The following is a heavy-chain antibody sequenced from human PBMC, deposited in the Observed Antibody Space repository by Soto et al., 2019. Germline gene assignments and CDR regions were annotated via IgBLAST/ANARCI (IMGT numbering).Heavy chain of an antibody. Sequence: KPSETLSLTCAVYGGSFSGYYWSWIRQPPGKGLEWIGEINHSGSTNYNPSLKSRVTISVDTSKNQFSLKLSSVTAADTAVYYCASPGGYGHCYGSGSAMGYWGQGTLVTVSS. V-gene: IGHV4-34*01. D-gene: IGHD3-10*01. J-gene: IGHJ4*02. CDR3: ASPGGYGHCYGSGSAMGY. CDR2: INHSGST. CDR1: GGSFSGYY.